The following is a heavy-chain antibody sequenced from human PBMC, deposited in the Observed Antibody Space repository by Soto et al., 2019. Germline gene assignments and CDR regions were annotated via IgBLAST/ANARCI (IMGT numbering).Heavy chain of an antibody. J-gene: IGHJ4*02. D-gene: IGHD2-2*01. CDR2: INHSGST. CDR1: CGSFSGYY. Sequence: SETLSLTCAVYCGSFSGYYWSWIRQPPGKGLEWIGEINHSGSTNYNPSLKSRVTISVDTSKNQFSLKLSSVTAADTAVYYCARGLDQSGVPAALYYFDYWGQGTLVTVSS. CDR3: ARGLDQSGVPAALYYFDY. V-gene: IGHV4-34*01.